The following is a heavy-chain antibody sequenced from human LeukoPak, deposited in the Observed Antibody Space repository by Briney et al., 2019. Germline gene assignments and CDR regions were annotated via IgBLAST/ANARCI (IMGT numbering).Heavy chain of an antibody. CDR1: GLTFSNAW. CDR3: TTGEGTYHFDY. Sequence: GGSLRLSCAASGLTFSNAWMNWVRQAPGKGLEWVGRIKSETYGGTTDYAAPVKGRFTISREDSKNTLYLQMNSLKIEDTAVYYCTTGEGTYHFDYWGQGTLVTVSS. CDR2: IKSETYGGTT. J-gene: IGHJ4*02. V-gene: IGHV3-15*05.